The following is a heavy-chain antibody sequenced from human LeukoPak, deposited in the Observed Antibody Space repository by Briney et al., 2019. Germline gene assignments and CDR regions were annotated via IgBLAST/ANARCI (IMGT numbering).Heavy chain of an antibody. CDR1: GYTLTELS. CDR3: ARVPTPPGYSGYDPYYFDY. Sequence: ASVKVSCKVSGYTLTELSMHWVRQAPGKGLEWMGGFDPEDGETIYAQKFQGRVTMTEDTSTDTAYMELSSLRSEDTAVYYCARVPTPPGYSGYDPYYFDYWGQGTLVTVSS. J-gene: IGHJ4*02. D-gene: IGHD5-12*01. CDR2: FDPEDGET. V-gene: IGHV1-24*01.